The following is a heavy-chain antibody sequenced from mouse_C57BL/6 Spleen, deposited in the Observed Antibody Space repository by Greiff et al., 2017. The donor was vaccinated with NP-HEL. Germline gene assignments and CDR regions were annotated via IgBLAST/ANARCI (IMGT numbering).Heavy chain of an antibody. CDR3: ARLGLPYYFGY. Sequence: EVMLVESGGGLVKPGGSLKLSCAASGFTFSDYGMHWVRQAPEKGLEWVAYISSGSSTIYYADTVKGRFTISRDNAKNTLFLQMNSLRSEDTAMYYCARLGLPYYFGYWGQGTTLTVSS. CDR2: ISSGSSTI. D-gene: IGHD4-1*01. CDR1: GFTFSDYG. V-gene: IGHV5-17*01. J-gene: IGHJ2*01.